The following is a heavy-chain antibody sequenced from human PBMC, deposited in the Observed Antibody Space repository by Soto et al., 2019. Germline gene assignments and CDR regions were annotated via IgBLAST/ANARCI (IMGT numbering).Heavy chain of an antibody. Sequence: ASVKVSCKASGYTFTGYYMHWVRQAPGQGLEWIRWINPNSGGTNYAQKFKGWVTMTRDTSISTAYMELSRLRSDDTAVYYCARGYGSGSYYNFTPPLQRPLFDYWGQGTLVTVSS. V-gene: IGHV1-2*04. CDR3: ARGYGSGSYYNFTPPLQRPLFDY. D-gene: IGHD3-10*01. CDR2: INPNSGGT. CDR1: GYTFTGYY. J-gene: IGHJ4*02.